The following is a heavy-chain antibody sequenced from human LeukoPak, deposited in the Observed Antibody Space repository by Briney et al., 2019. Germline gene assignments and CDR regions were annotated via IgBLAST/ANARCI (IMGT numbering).Heavy chain of an antibody. V-gene: IGHV4-61*02. CDR2: LYFSGTT. Sequence: SETLSLTCNVSGGSINSASHYWGWIRQPAGKGLEWIGRLYFSGTTNYNPSLASRVTISLDTSKNQFSLKLSSVTAADTAVYYCARRIERFLEWFQLRANWFDPWGQGTLVTVSS. CDR3: ARRIERFLEWFQLRANWFDP. J-gene: IGHJ5*02. D-gene: IGHD3-3*01. CDR1: GGSINSASHY.